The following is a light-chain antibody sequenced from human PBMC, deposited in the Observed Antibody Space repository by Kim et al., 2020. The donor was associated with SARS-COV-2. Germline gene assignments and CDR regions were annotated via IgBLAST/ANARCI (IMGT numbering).Light chain of an antibody. J-gene: IGKJ1*01. V-gene: IGKV3-20*01. CDR3: HYYGRSPRT. Sequence: SPGQRATLSCRASQDIRDNYLAWYQQKPGQAPRLLIYGVSSRTIGIPGRFSGSGSETDFTLTISRLETEDFAVYYCHYYGRSPRTFGQGTKVDIK. CDR1: QDIRDNY. CDR2: GVS.